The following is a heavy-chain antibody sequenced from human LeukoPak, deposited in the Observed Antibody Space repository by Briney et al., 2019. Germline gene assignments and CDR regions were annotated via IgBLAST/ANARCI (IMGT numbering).Heavy chain of an antibody. J-gene: IGHJ5*02. D-gene: IGHD2-2*01. Sequence: VKISCKVSGYTFTDYYMHWVQQAPGKGLEWMGLVDPEDGKTIYAEKFQGRVTITADTSTDTAYMELSSLRSEDTAVYYCATASVYCSSTSCHGGFDPWGQGTLVTVSS. CDR1: GYTFTDYY. V-gene: IGHV1-69-2*01. CDR2: VDPEDGKT. CDR3: ATASVYCSSTSCHGGFDP.